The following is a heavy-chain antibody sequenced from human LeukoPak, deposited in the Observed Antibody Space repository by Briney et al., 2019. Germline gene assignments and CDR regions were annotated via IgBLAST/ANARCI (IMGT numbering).Heavy chain of an antibody. J-gene: IGHJ1*01. CDR3: ARGHTRYKKFPH. CDR1: GFTFSDYW. Sequence: GGSLRLSCAASGFTFSDYWMHWVRLAPDEGLVWVSRISGDGSTTDYADSVKGRFTISRDSAKSTLYLHMNSLRAEDTAIYYCARGHTRYKKFPHWGQGTLITVSS. V-gene: IGHV3-74*01. D-gene: IGHD3-9*01. CDR2: ISGDGSTT.